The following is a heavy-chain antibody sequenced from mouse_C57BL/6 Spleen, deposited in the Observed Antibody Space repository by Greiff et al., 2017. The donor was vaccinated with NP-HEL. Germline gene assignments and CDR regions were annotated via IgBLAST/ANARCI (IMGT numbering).Heavy chain of an antibody. Sequence: EVQLQQSGAELVKPGASVKLSCTASGFNIKDYYMHWVKQRTEQGLEWIGRIDPEDGETKYAPKFQGKATITAATSSHTAYLQLRSLTSEDTAFYCVSSPITSVGAPCADWGQGTLVTVSA. CDR3: SSPITSVGAPCAD. V-gene: IGHV14-2*01. CDR2: IDPEDGET. D-gene: IGHD1-1*01. CDR1: GFNIKDYY. J-gene: IGHJ3*01.